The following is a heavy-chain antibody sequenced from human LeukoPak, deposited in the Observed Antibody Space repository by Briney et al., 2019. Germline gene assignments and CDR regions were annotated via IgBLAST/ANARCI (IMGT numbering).Heavy chain of an antibody. J-gene: IGHJ4*02. D-gene: IGHD3-22*01. Sequence: GGSLRLSCAASGFTFGSYAMSWVRQAPGKGLEWVSGISTSGGTSSYAESVKGRFTVSRDNPRNTLYMEMNSLRDEDTAVYYCAVMHRYYDGSGYWVQWGQGTLVTVSS. V-gene: IGHV3-23*01. CDR2: ISTSGGTS. CDR3: AVMHRYYDGSGYWVQ. CDR1: GFTFGSYA.